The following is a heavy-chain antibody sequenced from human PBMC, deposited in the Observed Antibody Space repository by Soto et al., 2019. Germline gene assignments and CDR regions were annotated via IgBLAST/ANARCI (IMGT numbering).Heavy chain of an antibody. CDR1: GYSFTSYW. CDR3: ARLDIVLVPAAMSRYYYYGMDV. V-gene: IGHV5-51*01. D-gene: IGHD2-2*01. J-gene: IGHJ6*02. CDR2: IYPGDSDT. Sequence: PGESLKISCKGSGYSFTSYWIGWVRQMPGKGLEWMGFIYPGDSDTRYSPSFQGQVTISADKSISTAYLQWSSLKALDTAMYYCARLDIVLVPAAMSRYYYYGMDVWGQGTTVTVSS.